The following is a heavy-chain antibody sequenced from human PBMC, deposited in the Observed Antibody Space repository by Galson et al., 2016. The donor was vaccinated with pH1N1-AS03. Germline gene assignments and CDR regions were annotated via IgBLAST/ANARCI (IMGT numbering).Heavy chain of an antibody. CDR2: ITSSGGSGSTI. CDR3: ARGWYDIWTGYLVDPFDY. Sequence: SLRLPCAASGFTFGDYYMSWIRQSPGKGVEWISCITSSGGSGSTIYYADSVKGRFTISRDNAKNSLYLQMNSLGADDTAVYFCARGWYDIWTGYLVDPFDYWGQGALVTVSS. CDR1: GFTFGDYY. V-gene: IGHV3-11*01. J-gene: IGHJ4*02. D-gene: IGHD3-9*01.